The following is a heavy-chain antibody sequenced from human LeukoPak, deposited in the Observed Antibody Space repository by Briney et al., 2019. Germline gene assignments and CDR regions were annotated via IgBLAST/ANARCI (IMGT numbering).Heavy chain of an antibody. V-gene: IGHV3-23*01. Sequence: GSLRLSCAASGFSFSSFAMTWVGQAPGKGLEWVSSITGGHYATYNTDSVKGRFTISRDNAKNTLYLQMNSLRADDTAIYYCTKDPNGDYIGAFDPWGQGTLVTVSS. CDR1: GFSFSSFA. CDR3: TKDPNGDYIGAFDP. CDR2: ITGGHYAT. J-gene: IGHJ5*02. D-gene: IGHD4-17*01.